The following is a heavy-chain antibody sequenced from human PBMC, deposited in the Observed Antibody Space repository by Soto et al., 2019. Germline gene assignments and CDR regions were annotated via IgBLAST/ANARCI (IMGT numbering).Heavy chain of an antibody. J-gene: IGHJ3*02. CDR3: AKDLPYGDYPPDAFDI. Sequence: PGGSLRLSCAASGFTFSSYAMSWVRQAPGKGLEWVSAISGSGGSTYYADSVKGRFTISRDNSKNTLYLQMNSLRAEDTAVYYSAKDLPYGDYPPDAFDIWGQGTMVTVSS. CDR2: ISGSGGST. D-gene: IGHD4-17*01. V-gene: IGHV3-23*01. CDR1: GFTFSSYA.